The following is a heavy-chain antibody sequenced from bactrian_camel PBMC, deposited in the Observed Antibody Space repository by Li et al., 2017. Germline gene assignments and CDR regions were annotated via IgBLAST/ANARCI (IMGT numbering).Heavy chain of an antibody. CDR1: GFTFDDSD. Sequence: HVQLVESGGGSVQAGGSLRLSCTASGFTFDDSDMGWYRQAPGNECELVASITTAGYTHIEDSVKGRFAITLNNAKSTAYLQMNSVKPEDTAVYYCAASGYGGSTCPLTHGDYYYWGLGTQVTVS. J-gene: IGHJ4*01. CDR2: ITTAGYT. V-gene: IGHV3S55*01. CDR3: AASGYGGSTCPLTHGDYYY. D-gene: IGHD4*01.